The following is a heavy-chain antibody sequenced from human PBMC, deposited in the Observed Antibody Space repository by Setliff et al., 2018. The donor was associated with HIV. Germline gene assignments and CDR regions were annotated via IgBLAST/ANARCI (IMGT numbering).Heavy chain of an antibody. CDR1: GFTFSSYS. D-gene: IGHD2-2*01. J-gene: IGHJ3*02. V-gene: IGHV3-48*04. CDR2: ISSSSSTI. Sequence: GGSLRLSCAASGFTFSSYSMNWVRQAPGKGLEWVSYISSSSSTIYYADSVKGRFTISRDNAKNLVYLQMDSLRAEDTAMYYCTRDLNLPGGEAFDIWGQGTMVTVSS. CDR3: TRDLNLPGGEAFDI.